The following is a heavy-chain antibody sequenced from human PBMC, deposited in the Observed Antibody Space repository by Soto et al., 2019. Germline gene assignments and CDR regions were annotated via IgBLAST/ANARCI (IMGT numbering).Heavy chain of an antibody. CDR3: AGNDYGDYGLDY. D-gene: IGHD4-17*01. V-gene: IGHV4-59*01. J-gene: IGHJ4*02. Sequence: PSETLSLTCTVSGGSISSYYWSWIRQPPGKGLEWIGYIYYSGSTNYNPSLKSRVTISVDTSKNQFSLKLSSVTAADTAVYYCAGNDYGDYGLDYWGQGTLVSVSS. CDR2: IYYSGST. CDR1: GGSISSYY.